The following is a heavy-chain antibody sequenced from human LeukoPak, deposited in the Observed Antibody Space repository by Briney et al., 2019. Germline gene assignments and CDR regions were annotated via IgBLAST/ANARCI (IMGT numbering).Heavy chain of an antibody. D-gene: IGHD2-21*01. CDR2: VSYSGST. Sequence: SETLSLTCTVSGGSISSSSYYWGWIRQPPGKGLEWIGSVSYSGSTYYSPSLKSRVTISLDTSKNQFSLKLTSMTAADTAVYFCARDNVVDATSGIDYWGQGTLVTVSS. CDR1: GGSISSSSYY. CDR3: ARDNVVDATSGIDY. V-gene: IGHV4-39*07. J-gene: IGHJ4*02.